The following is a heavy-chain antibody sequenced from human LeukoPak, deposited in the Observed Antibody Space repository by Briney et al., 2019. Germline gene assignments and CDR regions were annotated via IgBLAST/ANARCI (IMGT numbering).Heavy chain of an antibody. CDR2: VSTDGSRT. CDR1: GFTFTNYW. J-gene: IGHJ4*02. Sequence: GGSLRLSCAASGFTFTNYWMHWVRQAPGKGLEWVSRVSTDGSRTSYADSVKGRFTISRDNAKNTVSLQMNGLRAEDSAVYFCVRAQNGNHGLFDYWGQGTLVTVSS. CDR3: VRAQNGNHGLFDY. D-gene: IGHD1-14*01. V-gene: IGHV3-74*01.